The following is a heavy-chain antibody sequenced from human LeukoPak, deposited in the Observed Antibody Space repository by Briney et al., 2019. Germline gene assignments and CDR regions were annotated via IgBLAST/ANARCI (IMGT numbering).Heavy chain of an antibody. V-gene: IGHV4-34*01. D-gene: IGHD2-8*02. CDR3: ARDILLELFKSKRNNWFDP. CDR1: GGSFSGYY. Sequence: SETLSLTCAVYGGSFSGYYWGWIRQPPGKGLEWIGSIYYSGSTYYNPSLKGRVTISVDTSKNQFSLKLSSVTAADTAVYYCARDILLELFKSKRNNWFDPWGQGTLVGVCS. J-gene: IGHJ5*02. CDR2: IYYSGST.